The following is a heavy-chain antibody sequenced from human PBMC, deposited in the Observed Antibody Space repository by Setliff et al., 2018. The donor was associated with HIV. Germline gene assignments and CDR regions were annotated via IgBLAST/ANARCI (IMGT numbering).Heavy chain of an antibody. J-gene: IGHJ5*02. CDR2: VIPISGTA. CDR1: GGTFSNYG. CDR3: ARDFGGYCSSMSCPGLFDP. Sequence: SVKVSCKASGGTFSNYGMSWVRQAPGQGLEWMGGVIPISGTANYAQKFQGRVTITTDESTSTAYMELSGLRSEDTAVYYCARDFGGYCSSMSCPGLFDPWGRGTLVTVS. D-gene: IGHD2-2*01. V-gene: IGHV1-69*05.